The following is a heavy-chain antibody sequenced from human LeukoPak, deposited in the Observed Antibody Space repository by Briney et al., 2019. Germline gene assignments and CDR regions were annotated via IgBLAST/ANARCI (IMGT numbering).Heavy chain of an antibody. CDR2: IYYSGST. CDR1: GGSISSSSYY. CDR3: ARAYSSSPLDY. Sequence: SETLSLTCTVSGGSISSSSYYWGWIRQPPGKGLEWIVSIYYSGSTYYNPSLKSRVTISVDKSKNQFSLKLSSVTAADTAVYYCARAYSSSPLDYWGQGTLVTVSS. V-gene: IGHV4-39*01. J-gene: IGHJ4*02. D-gene: IGHD6-6*01.